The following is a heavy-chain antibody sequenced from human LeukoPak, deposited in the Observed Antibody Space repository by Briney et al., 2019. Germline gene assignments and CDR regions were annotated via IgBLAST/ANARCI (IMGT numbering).Heavy chain of an antibody. V-gene: IGHV5-51*01. CDR3: ARYEYSRSSGSWFDP. D-gene: IGHD6-6*01. CDR1: GYSFTSYW. CDR2: IYPGDSDT. J-gene: IGHJ5*02. Sequence: GESLNISCKGSGYSFTSYWIGWVRQMPGKGLEWMGIIYPGDSDTSYNPSFQGHVTISADKSISTAYLQWSSLKSSNTAKYYCARYEYSRSSGSWFDPWGQGTLVTVSS.